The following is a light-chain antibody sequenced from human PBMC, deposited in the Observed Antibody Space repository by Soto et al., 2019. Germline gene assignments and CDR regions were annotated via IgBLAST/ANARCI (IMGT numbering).Light chain of an antibody. J-gene: IGKJ1*01. CDR1: QSINSN. CDR3: QQYNNWPPGT. Sequence: EMVMTQSPATLSVSPGERATLSCRASQSINSNLAWYQQKPGQAPRLLLYGASTRAAGIPARFSGSGSGTEFTLTITSLQSEDFAVDYCQQYNNWPPGTFGQGTKVEIK. CDR2: GAS. V-gene: IGKV3-15*01.